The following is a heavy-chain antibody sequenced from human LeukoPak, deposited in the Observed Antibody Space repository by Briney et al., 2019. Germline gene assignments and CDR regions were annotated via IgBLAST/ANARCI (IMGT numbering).Heavy chain of an antibody. CDR3: AKGSLEQWLYDY. Sequence: PGGTLRLSCAASGFTFSSYAMSWVRQAPGKGLEWVSAISGSGGSTYYADSVKGRFTISRDNSKNTLYLQMNSLRAEDTAVYYCAKGSLEQWLYDYWGQGTLVTVSS. CDR2: ISGSGGST. D-gene: IGHD6-19*01. J-gene: IGHJ4*02. CDR1: GFTFSSYA. V-gene: IGHV3-23*01.